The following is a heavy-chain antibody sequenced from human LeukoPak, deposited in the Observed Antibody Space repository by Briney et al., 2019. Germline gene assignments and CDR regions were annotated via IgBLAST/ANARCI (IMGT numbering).Heavy chain of an antibody. CDR3: ARDGLPGDKTFDI. CDR1: AYTFTNYG. D-gene: IGHD2-21*01. Sequence: ASVQLSCQVTAYTFTNYGIGWVRPAPGRGLERMGWISAYNGNTNYAQNLQGRVTMTTDTSTSTAYMELRSLRSDDTAVYYCARDGLPGDKTFDIWGQGTMVTVSS. V-gene: IGHV1-18*04. J-gene: IGHJ3*02. CDR2: ISAYNGNT.